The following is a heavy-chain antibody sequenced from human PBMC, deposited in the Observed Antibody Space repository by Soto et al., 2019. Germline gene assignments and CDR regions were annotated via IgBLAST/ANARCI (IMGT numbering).Heavy chain of an antibody. CDR1: GGTFSSYA. D-gene: IGHD6-6*01. Sequence: GASVKVSCKASGGTFSSYAISWVRQAPGQGLEWMGGIIPIFGTANYAQKFQGRVTITADESTSTAYMELSSLRSEDTAVYYCARVTIAARGFDYWGQGTLVTVSS. V-gene: IGHV1-69*13. CDR3: ARVTIAARGFDY. CDR2: IIPIFGTA. J-gene: IGHJ4*02.